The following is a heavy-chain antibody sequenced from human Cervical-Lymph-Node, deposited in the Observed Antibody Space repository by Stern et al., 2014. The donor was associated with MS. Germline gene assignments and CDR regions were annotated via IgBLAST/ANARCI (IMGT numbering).Heavy chain of an antibody. V-gene: IGHV1-2*02. CDR3: ARGNYDFWSGGSDNYFDH. D-gene: IGHD3-3*01. CDR1: QYTFTGYY. CDR2: MTPHGGGT. Sequence: VQLVQSGAEVRNPEASVKVSCKASQYTFTGYYVHWVLQVPGQVLEWMGLMTPHGGGTTYAQEFEGRDTMPWDTSINTGYMEITTLRSDDTAVYYCARGNYDFWSGGSDNYFDHWGQGTLVIVSS. J-gene: IGHJ5*02.